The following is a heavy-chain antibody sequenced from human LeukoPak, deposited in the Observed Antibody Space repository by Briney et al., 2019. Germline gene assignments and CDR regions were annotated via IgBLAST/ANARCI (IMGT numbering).Heavy chain of an antibody. CDR3: ARMGDYYDSSGYPTGDY. V-gene: IGHV1-18*01. CDR1: GYTFTSYG. Sequence: ASVKVSCKASGYTFTSYGISWVRQAPGQGLEWMGWISVYNGNTQYAQKFQGRVTMTTEISTRTAYMELRSLRSDDTAVYYCARMGDYYDSSGYPTGDYWGQGTLVTVSS. D-gene: IGHD3-22*01. J-gene: IGHJ4*02. CDR2: ISVYNGNT.